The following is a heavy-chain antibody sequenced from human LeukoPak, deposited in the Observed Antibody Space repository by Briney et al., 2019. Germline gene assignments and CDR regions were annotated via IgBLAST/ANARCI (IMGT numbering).Heavy chain of an antibody. CDR1: GGSISSHY. J-gene: IGHJ3*02. CDR2: IYYSGST. V-gene: IGHV4-59*11. Sequence: SETLSLTCTVSGGSISSHYWSWIRQPPGKGLEWIGYIYYSGSTNYNPSLKSRVTISVDTSKNQFSLKLSSVTAADTAVYYCARGRYNWNLGDAFDIWGQGTMVTVSS. CDR3: ARGRYNWNLGDAFDI. D-gene: IGHD1-20*01.